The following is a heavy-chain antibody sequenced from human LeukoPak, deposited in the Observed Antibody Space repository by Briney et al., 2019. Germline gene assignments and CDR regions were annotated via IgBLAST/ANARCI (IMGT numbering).Heavy chain of an antibody. V-gene: IGHV1-46*01. CDR1: GYTFTSYY. CDR2: INPSGGST. D-gene: IGHD3-22*01. Sequence: GASVKVSCKASGYTFTSYYMHWVGQAPGQGLEWMGIINPSGGSTSYAQKFQGRVTMTSDTTTSTVYMALSSLTSKDTAVYYCARACNISGEYYDSSGSRYFDLWGRGTLVTVSS. CDR3: ARACNISGEYYDSSGSRYFDL. J-gene: IGHJ2*01.